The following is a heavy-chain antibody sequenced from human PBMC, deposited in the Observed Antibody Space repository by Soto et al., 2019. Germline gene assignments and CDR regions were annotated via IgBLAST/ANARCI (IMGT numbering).Heavy chain of an antibody. Sequence: ASLKVSCKASGYTFNSYAITWVRQAPGQGLEWMGWISVYNGNTNYAQKLQGRVTMTTDTSTNTAYMQLRSLRSDDTAVYYCARDATSFFGYLDAFDIWGQGTMVTVSS. J-gene: IGHJ3*02. CDR3: ARDATSFFGYLDAFDI. CDR1: GYTFNSYA. V-gene: IGHV1-18*01. D-gene: IGHD3-22*01. CDR2: ISVYNGNT.